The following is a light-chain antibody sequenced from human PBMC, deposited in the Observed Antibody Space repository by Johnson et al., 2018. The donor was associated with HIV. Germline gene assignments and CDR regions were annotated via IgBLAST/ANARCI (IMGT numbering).Light chain of an antibody. CDR1: SSNIGNNY. CDR2: DNY. Sequence: QSVLTQPPSVSAAPGQKVTISCSGSSSNIGNNYVSWYQQLPGTAPKLLIYDNYKRPSGISDRFSGSRSGTSATLGITGLQTGDEADYYCGRGDSSLSAYVFGTGTKVTVL. CDR3: GRGDSSLSAYV. V-gene: IGLV1-51*01. J-gene: IGLJ1*01.